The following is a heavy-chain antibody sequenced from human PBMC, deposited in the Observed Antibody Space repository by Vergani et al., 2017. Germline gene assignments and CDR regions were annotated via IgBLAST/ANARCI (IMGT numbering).Heavy chain of an antibody. D-gene: IGHD4-17*01. CDR3: AKDRVPTVTTLISGYFDD. Sequence: EVQLVESGGGLVQPGRSLRLSCTASGFTFGDYAMSWFRQAPGKGLEWVSAISGSGGSTYYADSVKGRFTISRDNSKNTLYLQMNSLRAEDTAVYYCAKDRVPTVTTLISGYFDDWGQGTLVTVSS. V-gene: IGHV3-23*04. J-gene: IGHJ4*02. CDR2: ISGSGGST. CDR1: GFTFGDYA.